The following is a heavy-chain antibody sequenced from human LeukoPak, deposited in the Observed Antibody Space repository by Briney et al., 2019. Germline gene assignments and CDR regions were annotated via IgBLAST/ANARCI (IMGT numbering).Heavy chain of an antibody. CDR1: GGPISSYY. Sequence: SETLSLTCTVSGGPISSYYWSWIRQPPGKGLEWIGYIYDSGSTNYNPSLKSRVTISVDTSKNQFSLKLSSVTAADTAVYYCAREHGYSSSWYVDYWGQGTLVTVSS. J-gene: IGHJ4*02. D-gene: IGHD6-13*01. CDR3: AREHGYSSSWYVDY. V-gene: IGHV4-59*01. CDR2: IYDSGST.